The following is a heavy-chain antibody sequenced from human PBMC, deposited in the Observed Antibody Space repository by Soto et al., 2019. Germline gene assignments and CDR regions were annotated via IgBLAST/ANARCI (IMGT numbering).Heavy chain of an antibody. J-gene: IGHJ4*02. D-gene: IGHD3-22*01. CDR3: ARPRSSGYAGEFDY. V-gene: IGHV4-59*01. CDR2: IYYSGST. Sequence: SETLSLTCTVSGSSISPYYWSWIRQPPGKGLEWIGFIYYSGSTNYNPSLKSRVTISVDTSQNQFSLMLTSVTAADTAVYYCARPRSSGYAGEFDYWGQGTLVTVS. CDR1: GSSISPYY.